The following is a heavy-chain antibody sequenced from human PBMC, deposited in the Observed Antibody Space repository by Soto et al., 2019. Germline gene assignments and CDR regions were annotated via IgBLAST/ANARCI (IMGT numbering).Heavy chain of an antibody. Sequence: GGSLRLSCVASGFIVSSNQMSWVRQAPGKGLEWVSVIYSGHTTYYADSVEGRFTISRDDSKNTLYLQMNSLRVEDTAVYYCVRGPSDHTSRLVEWPYGDYWGQGALVTVSS. CDR2: IYSGHTT. CDR3: VRGPSDHTSRLVEWPYGDY. D-gene: IGHD3-3*01. CDR1: GFIVSSNQ. J-gene: IGHJ4*02. V-gene: IGHV3-53*01.